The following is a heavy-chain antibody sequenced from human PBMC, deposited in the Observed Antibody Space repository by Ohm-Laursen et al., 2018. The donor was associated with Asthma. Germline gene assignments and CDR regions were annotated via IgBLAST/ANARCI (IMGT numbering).Heavy chain of an antibody. J-gene: IGHJ3*02. Sequence: SLRLSCSASGFTFSSYSMHWVRQAPGKGLEWVAVIAYDGSSKCYADSVKGRFTISRDNSKNTMYLQIDSLRTEDTAVYFCAKGVVPGTKDGFDIWGQGTMVSVSS. CDR3: AKGVVPGTKDGFDI. CDR1: GFTFSSYS. CDR2: IAYDGSSK. V-gene: IGHV3-30-3*01. D-gene: IGHD1-7*01.